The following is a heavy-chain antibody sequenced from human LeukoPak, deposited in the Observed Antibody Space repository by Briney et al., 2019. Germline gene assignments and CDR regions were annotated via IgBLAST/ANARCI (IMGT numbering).Heavy chain of an antibody. CDR1: GGSMSDFY. Sequence: SETLSLTCTVSGGSMSDFYWSWIRQPAGKGLEWIGRISASGTTDYNPSLKRRLTMSVDTFKNQVSLRLSSVTAADTAMYYCTKGSSYNWNLFDHWGQGALVTVSS. CDR2: ISASGTT. J-gene: IGHJ4*02. V-gene: IGHV4-4*07. D-gene: IGHD1-20*01. CDR3: TKGSSYNWNLFDH.